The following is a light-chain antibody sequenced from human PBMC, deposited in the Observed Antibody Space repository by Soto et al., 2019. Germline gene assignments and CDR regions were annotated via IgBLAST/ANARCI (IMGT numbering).Light chain of an antibody. Sequence: QSAPTQPASVSGSPGHSITISCTGTSSDVGGYNFVSWYQQQPGKAPKLLIYEVTHRPSGISDRFSGSKSGNMASLTISGLQDEDEASYYCCTYARNPLYVFGSGTKLTVL. V-gene: IGLV2-14*01. CDR1: SSDVGGYNF. CDR2: EVT. CDR3: CTYARNPLYV. J-gene: IGLJ1*01.